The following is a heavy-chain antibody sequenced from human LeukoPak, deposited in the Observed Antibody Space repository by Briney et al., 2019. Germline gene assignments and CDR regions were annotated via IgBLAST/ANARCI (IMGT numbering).Heavy chain of an antibody. D-gene: IGHD2-2*01. CDR1: GFTFSSYS. Sequence: GGSLRLSCAASGFTFSSYSMNWVRQAPGKGLEWVSSISSSSSYIYYADSVKGRFTISRDNAKNSLYLQMSSLRAEDTAVYYCARGSPAANIDYWGQGTLVTVSS. CDR2: ISSSSSYI. J-gene: IGHJ4*02. V-gene: IGHV3-21*01. CDR3: ARGSPAANIDY.